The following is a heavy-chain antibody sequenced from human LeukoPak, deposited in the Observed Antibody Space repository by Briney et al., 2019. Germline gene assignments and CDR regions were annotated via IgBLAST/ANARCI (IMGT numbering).Heavy chain of an antibody. V-gene: IGHV3-74*01. Sequence: GGSLRLSCAASGFTFGSDWMHWVRQAPGKGLEWVSRMNSDGSSISYADSVKGRFTISRDNAKNTLYLQMNSLRAEDTAVYYCARVGYYDSRGYYAYLQHWGQGTLVTVSS. CDR2: MNSDGSSI. CDR3: ARVGYYDSRGYYAYLQH. CDR1: GFTFGSDW. J-gene: IGHJ1*01. D-gene: IGHD3-22*01.